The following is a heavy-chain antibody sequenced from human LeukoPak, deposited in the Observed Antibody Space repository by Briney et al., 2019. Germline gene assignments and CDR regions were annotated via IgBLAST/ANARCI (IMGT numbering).Heavy chain of an antibody. Sequence: GGSLRLSCTASGFTFSTYYLSWVRQAPGKGLEWVSAISGSGDTTYYAGSVKGRLTISRDNSKNTLYLQMNSLRAEDMAVYYCYPPDGSYWGQGTLVTVSS. CDR2: ISGSGDTT. D-gene: IGHD1-1*01. CDR3: YPPDGSY. V-gene: IGHV3-23*01. J-gene: IGHJ4*02. CDR1: GFTFSTYY.